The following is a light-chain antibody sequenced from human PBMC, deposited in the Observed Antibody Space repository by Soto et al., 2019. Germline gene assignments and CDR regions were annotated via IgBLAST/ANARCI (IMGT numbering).Light chain of an antibody. CDR2: KAS. V-gene: IGKV1-5*03. Sequence: DIQMTQSPSTLSASVGDRVTITCRASQSINTWLAWYQLKPGRAPKLLIYKASTLESGVSSRFSGSGSGTEFTLTISSLQPDDFATTSCQQYQTYSQFGQGTKVDIK. CDR3: QQYQTYSQ. CDR1: QSINTW. J-gene: IGKJ1*01.